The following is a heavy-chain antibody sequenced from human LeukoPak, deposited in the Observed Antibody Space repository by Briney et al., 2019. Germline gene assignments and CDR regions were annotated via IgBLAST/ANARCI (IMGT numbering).Heavy chain of an antibody. V-gene: IGHV4-61*02. Sequence: SQTLSLTCTVSGGSISSGSYYWSWIRQPAGKGLEWIGRIYTSGSTNYNPSLKSRVTISVDTSKNQFSLKLSSVTAAATAVYYCARGSYSIEYWGQGTLVTVSS. CDR1: GGSISSGSYY. D-gene: IGHD1-26*01. CDR2: IYTSGST. J-gene: IGHJ4*02. CDR3: ARGSYSIEY.